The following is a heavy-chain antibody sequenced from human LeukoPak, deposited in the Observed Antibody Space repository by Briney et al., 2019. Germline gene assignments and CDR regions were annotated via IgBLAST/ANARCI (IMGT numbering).Heavy chain of an antibody. CDR3: AKAPGAERRDGYNFLDY. CDR2: ISWNSGSI. Sequence: QAGGSLRLSCAASGFTFDDYAMHWVRQAPGKGLEWVSGISWNSGSIGYADSVKGRFTISRDNAKNSLYLQMNSLRAEDTALYYCAKAPGAERRDGYNFLDYWGQGTLVTVSS. V-gene: IGHV3-9*01. J-gene: IGHJ4*02. D-gene: IGHD5-24*01. CDR1: GFTFDDYA.